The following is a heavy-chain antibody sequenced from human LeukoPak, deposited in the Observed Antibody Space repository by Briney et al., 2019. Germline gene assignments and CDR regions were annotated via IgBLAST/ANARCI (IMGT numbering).Heavy chain of an antibody. D-gene: IGHD2-2*01. Sequence: SQTLSLTCTVSGGSISRSSFYWSWIRQPAGKGLEWIGRIYTSGNTNYNPSLQSRASISIDTSKTQFSLKLSSVTAADTALYYCARARIYCSSTSCYPPYYLDVWGKGTTVTVSS. J-gene: IGHJ6*03. CDR2: IYTSGNT. CDR1: GGSISRSSFY. CDR3: ARARIYCSSTSCYPPYYLDV. V-gene: IGHV4-61*02.